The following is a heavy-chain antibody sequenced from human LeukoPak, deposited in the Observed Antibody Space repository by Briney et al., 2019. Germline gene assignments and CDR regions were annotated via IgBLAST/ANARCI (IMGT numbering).Heavy chain of an antibody. CDR3: ARWDSDDYGLYYGMDV. J-gene: IGHJ6*02. CDR2: INPNSGGT. CDR1: GYTFTGYY. Sequence: ASVKVSCKASGYTFTGYYMHWVRQAPGQGLGWMGWINPNSGGTNYAQKFQGWVTMTRDTSISTAYMELSRLRSDDTAVYYCARWDSDDYGLYYGMDVWGQGTTVTVSS. V-gene: IGHV1-2*04. D-gene: IGHD4-17*01.